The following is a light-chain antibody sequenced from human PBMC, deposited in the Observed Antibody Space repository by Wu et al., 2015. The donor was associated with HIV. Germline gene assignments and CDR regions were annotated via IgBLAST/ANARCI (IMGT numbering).Light chain of an antibody. CDR2: GAS. CDR3: QQYGRT. CDR1: QSISRSY. J-gene: IGKJ5*01. Sequence: EIVLTQSPGTLSLSPGERATLSCRASQSISRSYLAWYQQKPGQAPRLVIYGASSRATGIPDRFSGSGSGTDFTLTISRVEPEDFAVYYCQQYGRTFGQRDTSGDQT. V-gene: IGKV3-20*01.